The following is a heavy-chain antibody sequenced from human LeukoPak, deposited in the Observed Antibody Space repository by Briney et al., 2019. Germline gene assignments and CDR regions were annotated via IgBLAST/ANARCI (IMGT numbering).Heavy chain of an antibody. CDR1: GYTFTSYG. D-gene: IGHD5-12*01. V-gene: IGHV1-18*01. CDR3: AVGSGYESFDY. Sequence: ASVTVSCKASGYTFTSYGISWVRQAPGQGLEGMGWISAYNGNTNYAQTLQGTVTMTTDTSTSTAYMELRSLRSDDPAVYYCAVGSGYESFDYWGQGTLVTVSS. CDR2: ISAYNGNT. J-gene: IGHJ4*02.